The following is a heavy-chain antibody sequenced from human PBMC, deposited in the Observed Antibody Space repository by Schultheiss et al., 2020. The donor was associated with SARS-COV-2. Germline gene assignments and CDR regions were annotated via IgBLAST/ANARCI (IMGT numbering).Heavy chain of an antibody. J-gene: IGHJ6*02. D-gene: IGHD1-26*01. CDR3: ARGLVWWLWGMDV. CDR1: GYTFTSYG. Sequence: SVKVSCKASGYTFTSYGISWVRQAPGQGLEWMGRIIPILGIANYAQKFQGRVTITADKSTSTAYMELSSLRSEDTAVYYCARGLVWWLWGMDVWGQGTTVTVSS. CDR2: IIPILGIA. V-gene: IGHV1-69*04.